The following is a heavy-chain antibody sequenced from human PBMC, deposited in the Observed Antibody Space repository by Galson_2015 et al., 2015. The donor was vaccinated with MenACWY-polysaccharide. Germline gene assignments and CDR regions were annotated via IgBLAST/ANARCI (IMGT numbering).Heavy chain of an antibody. CDR1: GLSLRDYA. Sequence: SLRLSCAASGLSLRDYAVSWVRRAPGKGLEWVSGIATRADWTYYTDSVKGRFTIYRDTSKNTVYLQMNSLREEDTALYFCAKRYEWGSHTGPFDQWGQGTLVTVSA. J-gene: IGHJ4*02. CDR2: IATRADWT. CDR3: AKRYEWGSHTGPFDQ. V-gene: IGHV3-23*01. D-gene: IGHD3-16*01.